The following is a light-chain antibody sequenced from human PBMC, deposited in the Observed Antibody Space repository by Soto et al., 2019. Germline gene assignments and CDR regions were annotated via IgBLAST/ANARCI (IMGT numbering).Light chain of an antibody. CDR3: SSFRRGSTL. V-gene: IGLV2-14*01. Sequence: QSALTQPASVSGSPGQSITISCTGTSSDVGGYNYVSWYQQHPGKAPKLMIYEVSHRPSGVSNRFSGSKSGNTASLTISGLQAEDEADYYCSSFRRGSTLFGTGTKLTVL. CDR2: EVS. J-gene: IGLJ1*01. CDR1: SSDVGGYNY.